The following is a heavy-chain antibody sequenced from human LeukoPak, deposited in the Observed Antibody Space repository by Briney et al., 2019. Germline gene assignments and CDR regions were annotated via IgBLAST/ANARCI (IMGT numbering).Heavy chain of an antibody. CDR1: GYSFTSYW. J-gene: IGHJ4*02. D-gene: IGHD6-13*01. V-gene: IGHV5-51*01. CDR2: IYPGDSYT. CDR3: ARGVGSSWYTSDDY. Sequence: GGSLRLSCTGSGYSFTSYWIGWVRQMPGKGVEWMGTIYPGDSYTRYSPSFQGQVTISVDKSISTAYLQWSSLKASDTAMYYCARGVGSSWYTSDDYWGQGTLVTV.